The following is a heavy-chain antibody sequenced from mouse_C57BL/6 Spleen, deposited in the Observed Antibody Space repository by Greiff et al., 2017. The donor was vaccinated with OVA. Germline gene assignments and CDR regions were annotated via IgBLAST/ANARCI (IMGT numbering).Heavy chain of an antibody. D-gene: IGHD3-2*02. CDR2: IYPGDGDT. CDR3: AVDSSGYGY. Sequence: LVESGPELVKPGASVKISCKASGYAFSSSWMNWVKQRPGKGLEWIGRIYPGDGDTNYNGKFKGKATLTADKSSSTAYMQLSSLTSEDSAVYFCAVDSSGYGYWGQGTTLTVSS. J-gene: IGHJ2*01. V-gene: IGHV1-82*01. CDR1: GYAFSSSW.